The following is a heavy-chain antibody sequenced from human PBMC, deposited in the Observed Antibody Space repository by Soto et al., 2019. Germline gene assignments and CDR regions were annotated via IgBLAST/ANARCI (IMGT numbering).Heavy chain of an antibody. D-gene: IGHD3-3*01. CDR1: GYNFAAYW. CDR2: IYPSDSDT. J-gene: IGHJ4*02. V-gene: IGHV5-51*01. Sequence: GESLKISCKGSGYNFAAYWIAWVRQMPGKGLELMGIIYPSDSDTRYRPSFQGQVTISADKSISSAYLQWSSLRASDTAMYYCARGGVSTRTFDYWGQGTLVTVSS. CDR3: ARGGVSTRTFDY.